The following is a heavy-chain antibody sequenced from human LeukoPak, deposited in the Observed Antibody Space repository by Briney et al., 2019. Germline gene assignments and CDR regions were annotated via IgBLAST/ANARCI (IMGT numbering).Heavy chain of an antibody. V-gene: IGHV3-21*04. D-gene: IGHD5-18*01. J-gene: IGHJ4*02. CDR3: AKGAPYSYGQYYFDY. CDR2: ISSSSSYI. CDR1: GFTFSSYS. Sequence: PGGSLRLSCAASGFTFSSYSMNWVRQAPGKGLEWVSSISSSSSYIYFADSVKGRFTISRDNAKNSLYLQMNSLRAEDTAVYYCAKGAPYSYGQYYFDYWGQGTLVTVSS.